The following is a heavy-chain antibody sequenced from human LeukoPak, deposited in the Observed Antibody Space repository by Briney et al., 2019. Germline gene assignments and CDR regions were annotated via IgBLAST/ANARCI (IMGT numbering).Heavy chain of an antibody. D-gene: IGHD1-1*01. CDR3: AKRGVERVGDYHYYYYLDV. J-gene: IGHJ6*03. CDR1: GFTFSSYA. Sequence: GRSLRLSCAVSGFTFSSYAMNWVRQAPGKGLQWVSSISDSGDSTYYADSAKGRFTISRDTSKNTLFLQMNSLRAEDTALYYCAKRGVERVGDYHYYYYLDVWGKGTTVTVSS. CDR2: ISDSGDST. V-gene: IGHV3-23*01.